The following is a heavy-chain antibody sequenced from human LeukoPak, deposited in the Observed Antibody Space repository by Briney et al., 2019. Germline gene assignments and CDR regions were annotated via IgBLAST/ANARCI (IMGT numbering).Heavy chain of an antibody. CDR2: ISGSGGST. J-gene: IGHJ4*02. Sequence: GGSLRPSSAASGFTFSSYAMSWVRQAPGKGLEWVSAISGSGGSTYYADSVKGRFTISRDNSKNTLYLQMNSLRAEDTAVYYCACNGGVVVVPAAPNDYWGQGTLVTVSS. CDR1: GFTFSSYA. D-gene: IGHD2-2*01. V-gene: IGHV3-23*01. CDR3: ACNGGVVVVPAAPNDY.